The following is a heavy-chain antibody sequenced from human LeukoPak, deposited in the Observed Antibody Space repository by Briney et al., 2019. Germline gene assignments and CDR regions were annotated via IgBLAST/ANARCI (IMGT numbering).Heavy chain of an antibody. Sequence: SVKVSCKASGGTFSSYAISRVRQAPGQGREWMGRIIPIFGTANYSQKFQGRVTITTHESTSTAYMELSSLRSEDTAVYYCARIVTGELRYFDWTDAWFDPWGQGTLVTVSS. V-gene: IGHV1-69*05. J-gene: IGHJ5*02. D-gene: IGHD3-9*01. CDR1: GGTFSSYA. CDR2: IIPIFGTA. CDR3: ARIVTGELRYFDWTDAWFDP.